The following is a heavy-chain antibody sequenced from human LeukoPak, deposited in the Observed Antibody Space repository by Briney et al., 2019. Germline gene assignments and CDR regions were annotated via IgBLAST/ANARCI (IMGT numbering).Heavy chain of an antibody. CDR1: GGSISSHY. CDR2: IYYSGST. V-gene: IGHV4-59*11. Sequence: PSETLSLTCTVSGGSISSHYWSWIRQPPGKGLEWIGYIYYSGSTNYNPSLKSRVTISVDTSKNQFSLKLSSVTAADTAVYYCATDNYGWGSHDSWGQGTLVTVSS. CDR3: ATDNYGWGSHDS. D-gene: IGHD3-10*01. J-gene: IGHJ5*01.